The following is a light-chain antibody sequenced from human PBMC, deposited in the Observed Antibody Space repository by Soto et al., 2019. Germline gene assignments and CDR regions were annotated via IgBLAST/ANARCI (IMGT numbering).Light chain of an antibody. J-gene: IGKJ2*01. CDR1: QSVSSSY. V-gene: IGKV3-20*01. Sequence: ETVLTQPPDTLSLSPGERATLSCRASQSVSSSYLAGYQQKPGQDPRLLIYGASSRATGIPDRFSGSGSGTDFTLTISRLEHEDFAVYYCHQYGSSPPYTFGQGTRLEIK. CDR2: GAS. CDR3: HQYGSSPPYT.